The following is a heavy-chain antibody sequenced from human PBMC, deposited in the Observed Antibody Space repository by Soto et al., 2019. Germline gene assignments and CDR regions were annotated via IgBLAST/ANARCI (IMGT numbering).Heavy chain of an antibody. J-gene: IGHJ2*01. CDR1: GGTFSSYT. Sequence: QVQLVQSGAEVKRRGSSMTVSCKASGGTFSSYTISRVRQAPGQGLEWMGGIIPIFGTANYAQKFQGRVTITADESTSTAYMELSSLRSEDTAVYYCARGNHRWLQLWYFDLWGRGTLVTVSS. D-gene: IGHD5-12*01. CDR2: IIPIFGTA. CDR3: ARGNHRWLQLWYFDL. V-gene: IGHV1-69*12.